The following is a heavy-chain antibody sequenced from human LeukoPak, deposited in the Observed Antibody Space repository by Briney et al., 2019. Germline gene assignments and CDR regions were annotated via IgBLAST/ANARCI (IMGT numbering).Heavy chain of an antibody. V-gene: IGHV3-30-3*01. D-gene: IGHD6-13*01. CDR2: ISYDGSNK. Sequence: PGRSLRLSCAASGFTFSSYAMHWVRQAPGKGLEWVAVISYDGSNKYYADSVKGRFTISRDNSKNTLYLQMNSLRAEDTAVYYCAREGFSSSWYDDYWGQGTLVTVSS. J-gene: IGHJ4*02. CDR1: GFTFSSYA. CDR3: AREGFSSSWYDDY.